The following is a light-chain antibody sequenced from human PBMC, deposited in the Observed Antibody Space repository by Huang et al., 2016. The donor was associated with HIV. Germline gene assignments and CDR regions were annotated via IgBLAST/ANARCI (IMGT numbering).Light chain of an antibody. CDR1: QSLVYSDGNTY. CDR3: MQGTHWPPT. J-gene: IGKJ1*01. Sequence: DVVMTQSPLSLHVTLGQPASISCRSSQSLVYSDGNTYLTWFKQRQGQSPRRLIYKVSNRDSGVPDRFGGSGSGTDFTLKISRVEAEDVGVYYCMQGTHWPPTFGQGTKVEIK. V-gene: IGKV2-30*01. CDR2: KVS.